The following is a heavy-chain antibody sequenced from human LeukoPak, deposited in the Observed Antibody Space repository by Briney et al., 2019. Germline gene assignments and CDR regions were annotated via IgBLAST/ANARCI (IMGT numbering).Heavy chain of an antibody. CDR3: AKRQRITLFGVNTDYFDY. D-gene: IGHD3-3*01. V-gene: IGHV3-23*01. CDR2: ISDSGAGT. CDR1: GFTFNNYA. J-gene: IGHJ4*02. Sequence: PGGSLRLSCAASGFTFNNYAMSWVRQAPGQGLEWVSSISDSGAGTYFADSVKGRFIISRDNSKNTLYPQMSSLRADDTAVYYCAKRQRITLFGVNTDYFDYWGQGTLVTVSS.